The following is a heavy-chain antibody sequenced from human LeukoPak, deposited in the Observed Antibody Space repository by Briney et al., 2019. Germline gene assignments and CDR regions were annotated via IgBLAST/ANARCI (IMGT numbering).Heavy chain of an antibody. V-gene: IGHV3-21*01. Sequence: GGSLRLSCAASGFTFSSYSMNWVRQAPGKGLEWVSSISSSSSYIYYADSVKGRFTISRDNAKNSLYLQMNSLRAEDTAVYYCASLFVGFGESRQFDPWGQGTLVTVSS. D-gene: IGHD3-10*01. J-gene: IGHJ5*02. CDR2: ISSSSSYI. CDR3: ASLFVGFGESRQFDP. CDR1: GFTFSSYS.